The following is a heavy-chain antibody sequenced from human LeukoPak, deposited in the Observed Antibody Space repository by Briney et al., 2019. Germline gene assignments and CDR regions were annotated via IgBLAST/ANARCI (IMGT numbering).Heavy chain of an antibody. CDR2: RYHSGSP. Sequence: SETLSLTCTVSGYFISSGYYWGWIRQPPGTGLEWIGGRYHSGSPYYNPSLQSRVTISLDTSKNQFSLKLSSVTAADTAVYYCARDSGYKFDFWGQGIPVIVSS. D-gene: IGHD5-12*01. V-gene: IGHV4-38-2*02. J-gene: IGHJ4*02. CDR3: ARDSGYKFDF. CDR1: GYFISSGYY.